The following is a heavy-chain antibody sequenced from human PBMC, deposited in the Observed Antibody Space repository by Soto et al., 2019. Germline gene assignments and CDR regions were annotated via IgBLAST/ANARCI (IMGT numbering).Heavy chain of an antibody. Sequence: EVQLVESGGGLVKPGGSLRLSCVASGFSFTNAWMIWVRQAPGKGLEWVGHIKRKADGETADYATPVKGRFTISRDDSKNTVYLKMNSLKTEDTGVYYCTTGGAGDNPFDYWGQGTLVNVSS. CDR2: IKRKADGETA. CDR3: TTGGAGDNPFDY. V-gene: IGHV3-15*07. D-gene: IGHD1-1*01. CDR1: GFSFTNAW. J-gene: IGHJ4*02.